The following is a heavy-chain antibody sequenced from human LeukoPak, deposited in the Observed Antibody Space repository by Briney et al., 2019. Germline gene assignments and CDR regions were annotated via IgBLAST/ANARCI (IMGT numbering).Heavy chain of an antibody. CDR2: ISTTGTTI. CDR1: GFTFSAYH. J-gene: IGHJ4*02. D-gene: IGHD2-21*01. CDR3: ARVWQDYSGVDY. V-gene: IGHV3-48*02. Sequence: GGSLRLSCAASGFTFSAYHINWVRQAPGKGLEWISYISTTGTTIHYADSVKGRFAISRDNAKSSLYLRMNSLRDEDTAVYYCARVWQDYSGVDYWGQGTLVTVSS.